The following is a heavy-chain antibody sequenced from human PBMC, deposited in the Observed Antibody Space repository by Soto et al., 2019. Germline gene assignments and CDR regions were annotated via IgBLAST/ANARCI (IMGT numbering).Heavy chain of an antibody. V-gene: IGHV3-33*01. CDR1: GFTFSSYG. CDR2: IWYDGSNK. CDR3: ARDHYYDSSGPYYFDY. D-gene: IGHD3-22*01. J-gene: IGHJ4*02. Sequence: LRLSCAASGFTFSSYGMHWVRQAPGKGLEWVAVIWYDGSNKYYADSVKGRFTISRDNSKNTLYLQMNSLRAEDTAVYYCARDHYYDSSGPYYFDYWGQGTLVTV.